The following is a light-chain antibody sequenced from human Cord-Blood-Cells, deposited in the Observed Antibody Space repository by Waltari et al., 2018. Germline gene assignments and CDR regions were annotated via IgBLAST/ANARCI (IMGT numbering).Light chain of an antibody. CDR1: SNDVGGYNH. J-gene: IGLJ3*02. V-gene: IGLV2-14*01. CDR3: SSYTSSSTLV. Sequence: QSALTQPASLSGSPGQSITLSCTGTSNDVGGYNHFSWYQQHPGKAPKLMIYDVSNRPSGVSNRFSGSKSGNTASLTISGLQAEDEADYYCSSYTSSSTLVFGGGTKLTVL. CDR2: DVS.